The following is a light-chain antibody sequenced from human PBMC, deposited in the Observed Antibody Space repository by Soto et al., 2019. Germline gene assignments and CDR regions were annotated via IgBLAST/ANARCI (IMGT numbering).Light chain of an antibody. V-gene: IGKV3-11*01. J-gene: IGKJ1*01. CDR1: QSVSSN. CDR2: GAS. CDR3: QQRSNWMWT. Sequence: EIVLTPSPSTLSVSPGARSTLSCRASQSVSSNIAWYQQKPGQAPRLLISGASTRATGIPARFSGSGSGTDFTLTISSLEPEDFAVYYCQQRSNWMWTFGQGTMVDIK.